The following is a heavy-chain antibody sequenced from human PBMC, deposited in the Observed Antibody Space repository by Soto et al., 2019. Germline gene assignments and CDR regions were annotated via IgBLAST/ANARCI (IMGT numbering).Heavy chain of an antibody. V-gene: IGHV4-34*01. CDR2: INHSGST. Sequence: SETLSLTCAVYVGSFSGYYWSCIRHPPGKWLERIGEINHSGSTNYNPSLKSRVTISVDTSKNQFSLKLSSVTAADTAVYYCARAPYCSSTSCSYNWFDPGGQGTRVTV. D-gene: IGHD2-2*01. CDR1: VGSFSGYY. CDR3: ARAPYCSSTSCSYNWFDP. J-gene: IGHJ5*02.